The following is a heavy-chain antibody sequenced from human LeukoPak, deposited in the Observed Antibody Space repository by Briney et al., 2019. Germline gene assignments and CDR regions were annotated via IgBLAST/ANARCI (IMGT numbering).Heavy chain of an antibody. D-gene: IGHD3-9*01. CDR2: IHSGGST. Sequence: GGSLRLSCAASGFTLSSYEMNWVRQAPGKGLEWVSVIHSGGSTYYADSVRGRFTISRDNSKNTLYLQMNSLRAEDTAVYYCARGFPYDIQTSPGFDYWGQGTLVTVSS. J-gene: IGHJ4*02. CDR3: ARGFPYDIQTSPGFDY. V-gene: IGHV3-53*01. CDR1: GFTLSSYE.